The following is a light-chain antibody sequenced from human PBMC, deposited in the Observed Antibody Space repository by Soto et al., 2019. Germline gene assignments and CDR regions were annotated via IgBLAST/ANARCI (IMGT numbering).Light chain of an antibody. CDR2: RVS. J-gene: IGKJ2*01. V-gene: IGKV2-30*02. Sequence: DVVLTQSPLSLPVTLGQPASISCRSSQSFVHSDGNTYLHWFQQRPGQSPRRLIYRVSTRDSGVRDRFSGGGSGTDFTLKISRVEAEDVVVYYCMEGTYWAKTLGQGTKLEIK. CDR1: QSFVHSDGNTY. CDR3: MEGTYWAKT.